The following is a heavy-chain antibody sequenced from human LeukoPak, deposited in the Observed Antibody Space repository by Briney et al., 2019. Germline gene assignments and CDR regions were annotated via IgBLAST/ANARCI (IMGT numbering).Heavy chain of an antibody. V-gene: IGHV3-7*03. Sequence: GGSLRLSCAASGFTFSSYWMSWVRQAPGKGLEWVANIKQDGSEEYYVDSVKGRFTISRDNAKNSLYLQMNSLRAEDTAVYYCAKDRGYYDSSPDAFDIWGQGTMVTVSS. CDR1: GFTFSSYW. CDR2: IKQDGSEE. CDR3: AKDRGYYDSSPDAFDI. J-gene: IGHJ3*02. D-gene: IGHD3-22*01.